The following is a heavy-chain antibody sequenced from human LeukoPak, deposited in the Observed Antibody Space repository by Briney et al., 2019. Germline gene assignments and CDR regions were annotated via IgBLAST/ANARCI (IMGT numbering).Heavy chain of an antibody. D-gene: IGHD3-22*01. CDR2: IIPIFGTA. Sequence: SVKVSCKASGGTFISYAISWVRQAPGQGLEWMGGIIPIFGTANYAQKFQGRVTITADESTSTAYMELSSLRSEDTAVYYYARPLYYDSSGYYSGYSYWGQGTLVTVSS. CDR1: GGTFISYA. CDR3: ARPLYYDSSGYYSGYSY. V-gene: IGHV1-69*13. J-gene: IGHJ4*02.